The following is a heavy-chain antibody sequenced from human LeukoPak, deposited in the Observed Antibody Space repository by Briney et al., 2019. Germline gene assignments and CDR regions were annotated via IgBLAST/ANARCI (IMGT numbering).Heavy chain of an antibody. CDR3: ARGGALGYCSGGSCYMADY. D-gene: IGHD2-15*01. CDR1: GCSFTSYW. CDR2: IYPGDSDT. J-gene: IGHJ4*02. Sequence: GESLKISCKGSGCSFTSYWIGWVRQMPGKGLEWMGIIYPGDSDTRYSPSFQGQVTISADKSISTAYLQWSSLKASDTAMYYCARGGALGYCSGGSCYMADYWGQGTLVTVSS. V-gene: IGHV5-51*01.